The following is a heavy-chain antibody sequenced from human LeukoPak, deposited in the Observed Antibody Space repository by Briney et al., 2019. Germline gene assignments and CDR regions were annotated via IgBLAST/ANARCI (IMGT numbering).Heavy chain of an antibody. J-gene: IGHJ6*02. V-gene: IGHV3-64*01. D-gene: IGHD4-17*01. CDR3: AREDGDSLYYYGMDV. CDR1: GFTFSSYA. Sequence: GGSLRLSCAASGFTFSSYAMHWVRQAPGKGLEYVSAISSNGGSTYYANSVKGRFTISRDNSKNTLYLQMGSLRAEDMAVYYCAREDGDSLYYYGMDVWGQGTTVTVSS. CDR2: ISSNGGST.